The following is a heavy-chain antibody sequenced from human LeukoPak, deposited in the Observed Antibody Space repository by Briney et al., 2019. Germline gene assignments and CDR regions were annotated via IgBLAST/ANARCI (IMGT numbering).Heavy chain of an antibody. D-gene: IGHD3-10*01. CDR1: GFTVSSNY. Sequence: PVGSLRLSCAASGFTVSSNYMSWVRQAPGKGLEWVSVIYSGGSTYYADSVQCRFTISRDNSMNTLYLQMNSLRAEDTAVYYCARDLFGRQSDYWGQGTLVTVSS. CDR2: IYSGGST. J-gene: IGHJ4*02. CDR3: ARDLFGRQSDY. V-gene: IGHV3-53*01.